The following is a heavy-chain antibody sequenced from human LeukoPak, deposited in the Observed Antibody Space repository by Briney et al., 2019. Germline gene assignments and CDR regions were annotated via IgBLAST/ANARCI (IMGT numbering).Heavy chain of an antibody. Sequence: PGGSLRLSCAASGFTFSSYEMNWVRQAPGKGLEWVSYISSSGTTTNYADSVKGRFTISRDNAKNSLYLQMNSLRDEDTAVYYCASAGSGLYWGQGTLVTVSS. CDR3: ASAGSGLY. D-gene: IGHD6-19*01. J-gene: IGHJ4*02. CDR1: GFTFSSYE. V-gene: IGHV3-48*03. CDR2: ISSSGTTT.